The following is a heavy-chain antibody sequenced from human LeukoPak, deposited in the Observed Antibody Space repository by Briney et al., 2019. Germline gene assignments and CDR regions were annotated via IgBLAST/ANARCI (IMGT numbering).Heavy chain of an antibody. V-gene: IGHV3-7*01. CDR1: GFTFSSYA. J-gene: IGHJ4*02. CDR3: AREDGYCSGGNCYSYFDS. CDR2: IKKTGSET. D-gene: IGHD2-15*01. Sequence: GGSLRLSCAASGFTFSSYAMHWVRQAPGKGLEWVAYIKKTGSETYYVDSVKGRFTITRDNTRNSLFLQMYSLRAEDTAVYFCAREDGYCSGGNCYSYFDSWGQGTLVTVSS.